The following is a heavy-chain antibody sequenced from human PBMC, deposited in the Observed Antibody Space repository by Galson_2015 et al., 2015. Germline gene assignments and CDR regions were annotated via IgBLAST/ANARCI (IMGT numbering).Heavy chain of an antibody. D-gene: IGHD2-15*01. CDR1: GFTFSSYG. J-gene: IGHJ4*02. V-gene: IGHV3-33*01. CDR3: ARAYEVLVAYSPET. CDR2: IWDDGSNK. Sequence: SVRLSCEASGFTFSSYGMHWVRQAPGKGLEWVAVIWDDGSNKYYADSVKGRFTITRDNSKNTLYMKMNSLRAEDTAVYYCARAYEVLVAYSPETWGQGTLVTVSS.